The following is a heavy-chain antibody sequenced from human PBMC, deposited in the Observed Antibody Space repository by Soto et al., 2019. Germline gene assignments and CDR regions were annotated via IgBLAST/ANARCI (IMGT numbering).Heavy chain of an antibody. CDR3: TRLFAPYDFWSVLPDYYYYMDV. D-gene: IGHD3-3*01. J-gene: IGHJ6*03. Sequence: GGSLRLSCAASGFTFSGSAMHWVRQASGKGLEWVGRIRSKANSYATAYAASVKGRFTISRDDSKNTAYLQMNSLKTEDTAVYYCTRLFAPYDFWSVLPDYYYYMDVWGKGTTVTVSS. V-gene: IGHV3-73*01. CDR2: IRSKANSYAT. CDR1: GFTFSGSA.